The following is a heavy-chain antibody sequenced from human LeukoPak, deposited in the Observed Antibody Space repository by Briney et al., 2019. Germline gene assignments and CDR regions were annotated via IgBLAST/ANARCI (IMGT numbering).Heavy chain of an antibody. D-gene: IGHD3-10*01. Sequence: GGSLRLSCAASGFPFSEYSMNWVRQAPGEGLEWISYIGISSGNTKYADSVKGRFTVSRDNAKNSLYLQMNTLRAEDTAVYYCARDSRRGVMVREKDYYYYYGMDVWGKGTTVTVSS. CDR2: IGISSGNT. J-gene: IGHJ6*04. V-gene: IGHV3-11*06. CDR1: GFPFSEYS. CDR3: ARDSRRGVMVREKDYYYYYGMDV.